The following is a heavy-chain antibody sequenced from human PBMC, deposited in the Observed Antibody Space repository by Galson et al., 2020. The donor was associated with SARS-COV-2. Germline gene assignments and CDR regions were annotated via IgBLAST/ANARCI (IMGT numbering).Heavy chain of an antibody. CDR1: GFTFSSYS. D-gene: IGHD2-2*03. CDR3: AKLPQWMGYYYYYMDV. V-gene: IGHV3-21*04. Sequence: GGSLRLSCAASGFTFSSYSMNWVRQAPGKGLEWVSSISSSSSYIYYADSVKGRFTISRDNSKDMVYLQMNSLRAEDTAIYYCAKLPQWMGYYYYYMDVWGKGTSVTVSS. J-gene: IGHJ6*03. CDR2: ISSSSSYI.